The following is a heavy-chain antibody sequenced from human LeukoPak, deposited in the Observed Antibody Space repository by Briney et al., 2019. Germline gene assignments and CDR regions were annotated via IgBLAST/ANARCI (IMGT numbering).Heavy chain of an antibody. J-gene: IGHJ4*02. V-gene: IGHV3-48*03. CDR2: ISSSGSTI. D-gene: IGHD2-2*01. CDR1: GVTFSSYE. Sequence: GSLRLSCAASGVTFSSYEMNWFLRAPGKGLVWVLYISSSGSTIYYADSVKSRFTISRDNAKNSLYLQMNSLTAEDTAVYYCARRYCSSTSCLIDYWGQGTLVTVSS. CDR3: ARRYCSSTSCLIDY.